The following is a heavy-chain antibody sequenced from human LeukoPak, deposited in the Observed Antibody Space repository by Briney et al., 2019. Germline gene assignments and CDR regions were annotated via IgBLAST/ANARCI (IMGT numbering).Heavy chain of an antibody. CDR2: INHSGST. J-gene: IGHJ3*02. CDR1: GGSFSGYY. Sequence: SETLSLTCAVYGGSFSGYYWSWIRQPPGKGLEWIGEINHSGSTNYNPSLKSRVTISVDTSKNQFSLKLSSVTAADTAVYYCARGGRRGYSYGHAFDIWGQGKMVTVSS. CDR3: ARGGRRGYSYGHAFDI. D-gene: IGHD5-18*01. V-gene: IGHV4-34*01.